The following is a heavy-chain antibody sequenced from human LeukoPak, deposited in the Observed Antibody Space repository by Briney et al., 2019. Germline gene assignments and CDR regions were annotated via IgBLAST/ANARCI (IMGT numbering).Heavy chain of an antibody. V-gene: IGHV3-30*18. J-gene: IGHJ4*02. CDR1: GFTFSSYG. Sequence: GGSLRLSCAASGFTFSSYGMHWVRQAPGKGLEWVAVISYDGSNKYYADSVNGRFTISRDNSKNTLYLQMNSLRAEDTAVYYCAKGRSGSYPEFDYWGQGTLVTVSS. CDR3: AKGRSGSYPEFDY. D-gene: IGHD1-26*01. CDR2: ISYDGSNK.